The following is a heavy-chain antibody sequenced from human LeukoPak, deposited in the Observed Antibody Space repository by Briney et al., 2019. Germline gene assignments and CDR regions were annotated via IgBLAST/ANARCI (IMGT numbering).Heavy chain of an antibody. Sequence: SQTLSLTCAISGDSFSSNSASWNWIRQSPSRGLEWLGRTYYRSKWNNDYAGSVKSRITINPDTSQNQVSLQLNSMTPDDTAIYYCARLTACSLDYWGQGTLVIVSS. CDR1: GDSFSSNSAS. D-gene: IGHD1-14*01. CDR2: TYYRSKWNN. J-gene: IGHJ4*02. CDR3: ARLTACSLDY. V-gene: IGHV6-1*01.